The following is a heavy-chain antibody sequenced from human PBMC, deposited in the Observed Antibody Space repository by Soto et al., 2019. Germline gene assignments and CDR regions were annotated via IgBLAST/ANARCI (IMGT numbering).Heavy chain of an antibody. Sequence: ASVKVSCKASGYTFTSYGISWVRQAPGQGLEWMGIINPSGGSTNYAQKFQGRVTMTRDTSTSTVYMELSSLRSEDTAVYYCARGHIVPDYWGQGTLVTVSS. V-gene: IGHV1-46*01. CDR2: INPSGGST. CDR3: ARGHIVPDY. D-gene: IGHD2-2*01. J-gene: IGHJ4*02. CDR1: GYTFTSYG.